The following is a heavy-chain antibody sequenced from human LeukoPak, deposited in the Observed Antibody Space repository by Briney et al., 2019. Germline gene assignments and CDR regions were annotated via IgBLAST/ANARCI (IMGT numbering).Heavy chain of an antibody. CDR3: ARAHFYFNTVTTRYWFDP. CDR2: IYPGDSDT. V-gene: IGHV5-51*01. D-gene: IGHD4-17*01. J-gene: IGHJ5*02. Sequence: GESLKISCKGSGYSFTNNWIGWVRQMPGKGLEWMGIIYPGDSDTRYSPSFQGQVTISADKSISTAYLQWSSLKASDTAMYYCARAHFYFNTVTTRYWFDPWGQGTLVTVSS. CDR1: GYSFTNNW.